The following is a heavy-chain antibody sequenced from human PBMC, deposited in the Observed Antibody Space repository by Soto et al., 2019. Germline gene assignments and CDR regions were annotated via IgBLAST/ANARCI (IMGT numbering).Heavy chain of an antibody. J-gene: IGHJ3*01. CDR2: VSADSGTM. D-gene: IGHD2-21*01. CDR3: VREYCAGVACTDAFDL. CDR1: GFIFSNYA. V-gene: IGHV3-48*03. Sequence: SLRLSCAASGFIFSNYAVDWVRRAPGKGLEWVWYVSADSGTMHYADSVKGRFTISRDNAKNSLYLQMKSLRSEDTAVYFCVREYCAGVACTDAFDLWGQGTLVTVSS.